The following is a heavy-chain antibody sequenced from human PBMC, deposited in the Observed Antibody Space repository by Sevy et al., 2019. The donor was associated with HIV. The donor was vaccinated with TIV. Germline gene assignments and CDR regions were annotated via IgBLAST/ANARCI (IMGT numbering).Heavy chain of an antibody. CDR1: GFTFGEYA. CDR2: IRSKTYGGTT. V-gene: IGHV3-49*03. J-gene: IGHJ3*02. Sequence: GGSLRLSCTASGFTFGEYAMSWFRQAPGKGLEWVGFIRSKTYGGTTEYAASVKGRFTISRDDSKSIANLQMNSLKTEHTAMYYCPREGSGGSVAQPDAFDIWGQGTMVTVSS. D-gene: IGHD6-19*01. CDR3: PREGSGGSVAQPDAFDI.